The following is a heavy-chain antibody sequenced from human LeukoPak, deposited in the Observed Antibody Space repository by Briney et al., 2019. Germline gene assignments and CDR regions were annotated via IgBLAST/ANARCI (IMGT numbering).Heavy chain of an antibody. CDR1: GFTFNTYW. J-gene: IGHJ6*02. CDR3: ARDAVDTANAV. CDR2: INSDGSIT. Sequence: GGSLRLSCAASGFTFNTYWMNWVRQAPGKGLEWVSHINSDGSITSYADSVKGRFTISRDNAKNTLYLQMNSLRAEDTAVYYCARDAVDTANAVWGQGTTVTVSS. V-gene: IGHV3-74*01. D-gene: IGHD5-18*01.